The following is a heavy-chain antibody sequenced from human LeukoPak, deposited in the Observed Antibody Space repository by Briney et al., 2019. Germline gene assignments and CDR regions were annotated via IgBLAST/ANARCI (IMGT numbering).Heavy chain of an antibody. CDR1: GFTVSNHY. J-gene: IGHJ6*02. Sequence: GGSLRLSCAASGFTVSNHYMTWVRQAPGKGLEWVSLIYSGGSTYYADSVKGRFTISRDNSRNTLYLQMNSLRAEDTAVYYCARGSGYSFGYYFYYGMDVWGQGTTVTVSS. CDR2: IYSGGST. V-gene: IGHV3-66*01. CDR3: ARGSGYSFGYYFYYGMDV. D-gene: IGHD5-18*01.